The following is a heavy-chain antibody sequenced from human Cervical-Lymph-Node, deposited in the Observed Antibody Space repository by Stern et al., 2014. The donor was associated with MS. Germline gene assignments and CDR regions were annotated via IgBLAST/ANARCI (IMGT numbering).Heavy chain of an antibody. Sequence: QVQLVQSGPGLVKPSQTLSLTCDISGDSVSTNSAAWNWIRQSPSRGLEXLGRTYYRSKWYNDYALSVKSRMTINPDTSKNQFYLQLNSVTPEDTAVYYCARAGLRDFYFYGMDVWGQGTTVTVSS. D-gene: IGHD2-8*01. J-gene: IGHJ6*02. CDR2: TYYRSKWYN. CDR1: GDSVSTNSAA. CDR3: ARAGLRDFYFYGMDV. V-gene: IGHV6-1*01.